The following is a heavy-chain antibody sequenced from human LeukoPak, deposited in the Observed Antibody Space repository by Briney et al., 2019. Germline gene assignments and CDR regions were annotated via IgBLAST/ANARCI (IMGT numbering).Heavy chain of an antibody. Sequence: SETLSLTCAVYGGSFSGYYWSWIRQPPGKGLEWIGEINHSGSTNYNPSLKSRVTISVDTSKNQFSLKLSSVTAADTAVYYCAREGRDNSDWYYFDYWGQGTLVTVSS. D-gene: IGHD6-19*01. V-gene: IGHV4-34*01. CDR2: INHSGST. CDR1: GGSFSGYY. CDR3: AREGRDNSDWYYFDY. J-gene: IGHJ4*02.